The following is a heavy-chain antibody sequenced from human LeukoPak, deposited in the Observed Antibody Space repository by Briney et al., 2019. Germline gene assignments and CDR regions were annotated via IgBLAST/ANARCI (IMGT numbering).Heavy chain of an antibody. Sequence: GGSLRLSCAASGFTVSSNYMSWVRQAPGKGLEWVSVIYSGGSTYYADSVKGRFTISRDNSKNTLYLQVNSLRAEDTAVYYCARLAGPLINWYFDLWGRGTLVTVSS. CDR2: IYSGGST. D-gene: IGHD2-15*01. J-gene: IGHJ2*01. V-gene: IGHV3-66*02. CDR1: GFTVSSNY. CDR3: ARLAGPLINWYFDL.